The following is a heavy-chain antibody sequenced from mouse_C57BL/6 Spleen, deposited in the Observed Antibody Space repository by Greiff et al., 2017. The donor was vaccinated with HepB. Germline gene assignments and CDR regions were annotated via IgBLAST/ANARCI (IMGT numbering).Heavy chain of an antibody. CDR3: TTFYDGYRDV. D-gene: IGHD2-3*01. V-gene: IGHV14-4*01. CDR1: GFNIKDDY. Sequence: VQLKQSGAELVRPGASVKLSCTASGFNIKDDYMHWVKQRPEQGLEWIGWIDPENGDTEYASKFQGKATITADTSSNTAYLQLSSLTSEDTAVYYCTTFYDGYRDVWGTGTTVTVSS. J-gene: IGHJ1*03. CDR2: IDPENGDT.